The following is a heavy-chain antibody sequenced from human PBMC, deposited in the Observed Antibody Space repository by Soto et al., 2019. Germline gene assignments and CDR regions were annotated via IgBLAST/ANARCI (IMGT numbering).Heavy chain of an antibody. Sequence: QVQLVQSGAGVKKPGSSVKVSCKASGGTFSSYAISWVRQAPGQGLEWMGGIIPIFGTANYAQKFQGRVTITADESKSTAYMELSSLRSEDTAVYYCARGIEVVYAIRYYYSGMDVWGQGTPVTGSS. D-gene: IGHD2-8*02. J-gene: IGHJ6*02. CDR1: GGTFSSYA. V-gene: IGHV1-69*01. CDR2: IIPIFGTA. CDR3: ARGIEVVYAIRYYYSGMDV.